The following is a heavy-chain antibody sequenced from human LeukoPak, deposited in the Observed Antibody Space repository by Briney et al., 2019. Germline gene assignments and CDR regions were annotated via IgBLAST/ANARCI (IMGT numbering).Heavy chain of an antibody. CDR3: ARGPPVTTNYYYYYMDV. Sequence: GASVKVSCKASGGTFSSYAISWVRQAPGQGLEWMGGIIPIFGTANYAQKFQGRVTITADKSTSTAYMELSSLRSEDTAVYYCARGPPVTTNYYYYYMDVWGKGTTVTVSS. J-gene: IGHJ6*03. CDR1: GGTFSSYA. V-gene: IGHV1-69*06. D-gene: IGHD4-11*01. CDR2: IIPIFGTA.